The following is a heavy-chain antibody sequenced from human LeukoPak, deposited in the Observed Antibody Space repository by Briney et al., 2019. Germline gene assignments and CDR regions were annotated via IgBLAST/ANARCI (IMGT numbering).Heavy chain of an antibody. D-gene: IGHD2-2*01. CDR1: GGSFSGYY. J-gene: IGHJ1*01. CDR2: INHSGST. Sequence: PSETLSLTCAVYGGSFSGYYWSWIRQPPGKGLEWIGEINHSGSTNYNPSLKSRVTISVDTSKNQFSLKLSSVTAADTAVYYCARGALVVPAAREGLRYFQHWGQGTLVTVSS. CDR3: ARGALVVPAAREGLRYFQH. V-gene: IGHV4-34*01.